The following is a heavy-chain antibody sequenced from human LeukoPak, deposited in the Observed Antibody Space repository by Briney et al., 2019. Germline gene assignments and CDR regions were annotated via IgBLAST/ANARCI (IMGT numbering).Heavy chain of an antibody. Sequence: PGRSLRLSCAASGFTFDDYAMHWVRQAPGKGLEWVSGISWNSGSIGYADSVKGRFTISRDNAKNSLYLQMNSLRAEDTALYYCAKGSSGSYYSYFDYWGQGTLVTVSS. V-gene: IGHV3-9*01. CDR3: AKGSSGSYYSYFDY. D-gene: IGHD1-26*01. J-gene: IGHJ4*02. CDR1: GFTFDDYA. CDR2: ISWNSGSI.